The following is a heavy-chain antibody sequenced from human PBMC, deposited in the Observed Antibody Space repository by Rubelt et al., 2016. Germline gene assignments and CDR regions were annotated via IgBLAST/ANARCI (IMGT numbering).Heavy chain of an antibody. CDR2: VSYDASDE. Sequence: ESGGGVVQPGRSLRLSCAASGFIFSNYGMHWVRQAPGKGLEWVALVSYDASDEYYADSVKGRFTISRDNSKNTLHLQMNSLAVEDTAVYYCARGKSSSGNLLDYWGQGTLVTVSS. J-gene: IGHJ4*02. CDR1: GFIFSNYG. V-gene: IGHV3-30*03. D-gene: IGHD3-22*01. CDR3: ARGKSSSGNLLDY.